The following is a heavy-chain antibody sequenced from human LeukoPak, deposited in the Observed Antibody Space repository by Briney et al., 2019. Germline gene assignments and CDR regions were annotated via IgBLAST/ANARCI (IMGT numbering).Heavy chain of an antibody. J-gene: IGHJ6*02. V-gene: IGHV1-18*01. D-gene: IGHD3-3*01. Sequence: GASVKVSCEASGYTFTSYGISWVRQAPGQGLEWMGWISAYNGNTNYAQKLQGRVTMTTDTSTSTAYMELRSLRSDDTAVYYCARGITIFGVVLGSSGMDVWGQGTTVTVSS. CDR1: GYTFTSYG. CDR3: ARGITIFGVVLGSSGMDV. CDR2: ISAYNGNT.